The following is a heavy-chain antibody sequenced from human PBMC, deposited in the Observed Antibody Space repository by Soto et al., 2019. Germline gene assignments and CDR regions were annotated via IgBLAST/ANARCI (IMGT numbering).Heavy chain of an antibody. J-gene: IGHJ4*02. CDR3: AKDPTVYYYESSGYYDY. D-gene: IGHD3-22*01. CDR2: ISYDGSNK. V-gene: IGHV3-30*18. Sequence: QVQLVESGGGVVQPGRSLRLSCAASGFTFSSYGMHWVRQAPGKGLEWVAVISYDGSNKYYADSVKGRFTISRDNSKNTLYLQMNSLRAEDTAVYYCAKDPTVYYYESSGYYDYWGQGTLVTVSS. CDR1: GFTFSSYG.